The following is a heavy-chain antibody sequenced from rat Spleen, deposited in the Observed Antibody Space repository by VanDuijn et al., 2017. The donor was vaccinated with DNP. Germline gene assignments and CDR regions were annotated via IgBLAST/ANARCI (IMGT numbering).Heavy chain of an antibody. J-gene: IGHJ3*01. Sequence: EVQLVESGGGSVQPGSPLKLSCAASGFSFRSNWLTWIRQAPGKGLEWVARITPDGSTTYYPDTVKGRFMIYKDDARDTGYLQMNNLRSEDTAMYYCSSGGPNMVQGNWFAYWGQGTLVTVSS. CDR1: GFSFRSNW. V-gene: IGHV5-35*01. CDR2: ITPDGSTT. D-gene: IGHD1-11*01. CDR3: SSGGPNMVQGNWFAY.